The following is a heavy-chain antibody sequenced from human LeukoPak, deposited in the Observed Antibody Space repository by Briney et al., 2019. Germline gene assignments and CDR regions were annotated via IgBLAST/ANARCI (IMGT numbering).Heavy chain of an antibody. CDR1: GFTFSSYG. V-gene: IGHV3-23*01. CDR2: ISGSGGST. D-gene: IGHD3-10*01. Sequence: GGSLRLSCAASGFTFSSYGMSWVRQAPGKGLEGVSAISGSGGSTYYADSVKGRFTISRDNSKNTLYLQMNSLRAEDTAVYFCARGGVDHYGSGTYYLMYYFDHWGQGALVTVSS. J-gene: IGHJ4*02. CDR3: ARGGVDHYGSGTYYLMYYFDH.